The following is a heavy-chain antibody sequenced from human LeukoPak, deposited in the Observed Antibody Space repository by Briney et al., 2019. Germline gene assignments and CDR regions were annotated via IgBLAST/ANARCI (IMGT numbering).Heavy chain of an antibody. CDR2: TYYRSKWYN. CDR3: ARGGGHFDP. D-gene: IGHD3-16*01. Sequence: SQTLSLTCAISGESVSNNTTAWNWTRQSPARGLEWLGRTYYRSKWYNDYAVSVQSRIIINPDTSKNQFSLQLDFVTPEDTAVYYCARGGGHFDPWGQGTLVTVSS. J-gene: IGHJ5*02. CDR1: GESVSNNTTA. V-gene: IGHV6-1*01.